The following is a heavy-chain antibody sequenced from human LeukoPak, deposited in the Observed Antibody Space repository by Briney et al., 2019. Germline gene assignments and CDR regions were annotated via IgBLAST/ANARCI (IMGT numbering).Heavy chain of an antibody. J-gene: IGHJ4*02. CDR3: ATGSF. Sequence: GGSLRLSCAASGFTFSSSVMRWVRQAPGKGLEWVSGISNSGSITYYADSVKGRFTISRDNSKNMLYLQMNSLRAEDTAVYYCATGSFWGQVALGTVSS. CDR1: GFTFSSSV. V-gene: IGHV3-23*01. CDR2: ISNSGSIT.